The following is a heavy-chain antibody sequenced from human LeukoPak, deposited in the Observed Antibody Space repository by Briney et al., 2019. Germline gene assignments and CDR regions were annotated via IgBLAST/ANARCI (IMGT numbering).Heavy chain of an antibody. CDR1: GYTFTGYY. D-gene: IGHD3-10*01. J-gene: IGHJ4*02. CDR2: INPNSGGT. Sequence: GASVKVSCKASGYTFTGYYMHRVRQAPGQGLEWMRWINPNSGGTNYAQKFQGRVTMTRDTSISTAYMELSRLRSDDTAVYYCATRGPPDYYGSGGDFDYWGQGTLVTVSS. V-gene: IGHV1-2*02. CDR3: ATRGPPDYYGSGGDFDY.